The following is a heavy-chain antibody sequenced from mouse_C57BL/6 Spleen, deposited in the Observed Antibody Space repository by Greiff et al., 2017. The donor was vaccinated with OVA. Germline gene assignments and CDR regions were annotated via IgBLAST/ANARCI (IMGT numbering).Heavy chain of an antibody. CDR2: ISYDGSN. D-gene: IGHD2-1*01. CDR3: ARRNYYGNYDWYFDV. V-gene: IGHV3-6*01. Sequence: DVKLVESGPGLVKPSQSLSLTCSVTGYSITSGYYWNWIRQFPGNKLEWMGYISYDGSNNYNPSLKNRISITRDTSKNQFFLKLNSVTTEDTATYYCARRNYYGNYDWYFDVWGTGTTVTVSS. CDR1: GYSITSGYY. J-gene: IGHJ1*03.